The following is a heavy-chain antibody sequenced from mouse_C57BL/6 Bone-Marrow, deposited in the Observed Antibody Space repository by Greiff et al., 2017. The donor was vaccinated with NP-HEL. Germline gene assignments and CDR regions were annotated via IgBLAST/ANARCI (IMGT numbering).Heavy chain of an antibody. Sequence: VQLQQSGAELVRPGTSVKMSCKASGYTFTNYWIGWAKQRPGHGLEWIGDIYPGGGYTNYNETFKGKATLTADKSSSTAYMQFSSLTSEDSAIYYCARSWLFYYFDYWGQGTTLTVSS. CDR2: IYPGGGYT. CDR1: GYTFTNYW. D-gene: IGHD2-2*01. V-gene: IGHV1-63*01. CDR3: ARSWLFYYFDY. J-gene: IGHJ2*01.